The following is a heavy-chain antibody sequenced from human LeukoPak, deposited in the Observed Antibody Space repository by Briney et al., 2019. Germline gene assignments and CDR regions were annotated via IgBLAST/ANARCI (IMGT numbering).Heavy chain of an antibody. CDR3: ASQGYSYGDSFDY. D-gene: IGHD5-18*01. CDR2: ISSSSSYI. J-gene: IGHJ4*02. CDR1: GFTFSNYA. V-gene: IGHV3-21*01. Sequence: GRSLRLSCAASGFTFSNYAMHWVRQAPGKGLEWVSSISSSSSYIYYADSVKGRFTISRDNAKNSLYLQMNSLRAEDTAVYYCASQGYSYGDSFDYWGQGTLVTVSS.